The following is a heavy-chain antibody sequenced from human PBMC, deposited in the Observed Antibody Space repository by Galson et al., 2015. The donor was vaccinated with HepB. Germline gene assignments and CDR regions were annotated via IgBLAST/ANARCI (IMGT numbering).Heavy chain of an antibody. CDR2: ISAYNGET. CDR3: ARDPTAAAIPEEHFDY. D-gene: IGHD2-2*02. J-gene: IGHJ4*02. Sequence: SVKVSCKASGYTFTTYGISWVRQAPGQGLEWMEWISAYNGETNQAYKFQGRLSITTDTSTSTAYMELRSLRSDDTAVYYCARDPTAAAIPEEHFDYWGQGTLVSVSS. V-gene: IGHV1-18*01. CDR1: GYTFTTYG.